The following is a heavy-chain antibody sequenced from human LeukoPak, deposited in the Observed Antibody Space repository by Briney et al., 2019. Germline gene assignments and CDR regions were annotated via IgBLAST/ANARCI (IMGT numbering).Heavy chain of an antibody. CDR1: GYTFISYG. V-gene: IGHV1-18*04. CDR2: ISAYNGNT. D-gene: IGHD2-15*01. CDR3: ARDMVVAATTEGYGMDV. Sequence: ASVKVSRKASGYTFISYGISWVRQAPGQGLEWMGWISAYNGNTNYAQKLQGRVTVTTDTSTSTAHMELRSLRSDDTAVYYCARDMVVAATTEGYGMDVWGEGTTVTVSS. J-gene: IGHJ6*04.